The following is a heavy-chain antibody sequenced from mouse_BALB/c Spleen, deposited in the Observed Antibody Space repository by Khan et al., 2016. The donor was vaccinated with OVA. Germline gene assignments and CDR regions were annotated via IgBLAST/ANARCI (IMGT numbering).Heavy chain of an antibody. D-gene: IGHD3-3*01. CDR3: ARDAGRY. J-gene: IGHJ4*01. CDR1: GYTFPEYT. V-gene: IGHV1-18*01. CDR2: INPKNGGT. Sequence: VQLKQSGPELVKPGASVKISCKTSGYTFPEYTVHWVKQSLGKSLDWIGVINPKNGGTAYNQKFKGKATLTVAKSASTADMEFRSLTSDDSAVYYGARDAGRYWGQGTSVTVAS.